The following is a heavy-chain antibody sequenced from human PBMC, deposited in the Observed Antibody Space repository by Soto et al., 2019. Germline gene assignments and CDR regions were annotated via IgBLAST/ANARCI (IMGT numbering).Heavy chain of an antibody. D-gene: IGHD5-12*01. J-gene: IGHJ4*02. CDR3: ARGGDLYSGYDYPYD. CDR2: INHSGST. Sequence: PXETLSVPCAVYGGSFSGYYWSWIRQPPGKGLEWIGEINHSGSTNYNPSLKSRVTISVDTSKNQFSLKLSSVTAADTAVYYCARGGDLYSGYDYPYDWGQGTLVTVSS. V-gene: IGHV4-34*01. CDR1: GGSFSGYY.